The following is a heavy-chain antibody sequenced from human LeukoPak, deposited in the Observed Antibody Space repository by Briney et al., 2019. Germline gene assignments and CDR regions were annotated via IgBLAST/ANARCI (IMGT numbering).Heavy chain of an antibody. D-gene: IGHD3-10*02. V-gene: IGHV3-23*01. CDR2: ISGSGGAT. CDR1: AFTFNTYG. Sequence: GGSLRLSCAASAFTFNTYGMSWVRQAPGKGLEWVSGISGSGGATYYADSVKGRFTISTDNAKNSLYLQMNSLRAKDTAVYYCAELGITMIGGVWGKGTTVTIYS. J-gene: IGHJ6*04. CDR3: AELGITMIGGV.